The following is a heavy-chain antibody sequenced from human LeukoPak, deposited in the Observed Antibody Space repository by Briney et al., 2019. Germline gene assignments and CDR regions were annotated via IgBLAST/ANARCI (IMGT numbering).Heavy chain of an antibody. Sequence: GGSLRLSCAASGFTFSSYGMHWVRQAPGKGLEWVAVISYDGSNKYYADSVKGRFTISRDNSKNTLCLQMNSLRAEDTAVYYCAKRSQITMIVVVKDAFDIWGQGTMVTVSS. D-gene: IGHD3-22*01. CDR3: AKRSQITMIVVVKDAFDI. CDR1: GFTFSSYG. J-gene: IGHJ3*02. V-gene: IGHV3-30*18. CDR2: ISYDGSNK.